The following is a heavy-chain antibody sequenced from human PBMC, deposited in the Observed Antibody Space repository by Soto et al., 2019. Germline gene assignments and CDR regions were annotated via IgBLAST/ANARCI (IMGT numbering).Heavy chain of an antibody. CDR3: ARDGRDYVWGILDY. CDR2: IYYSGST. CDR1: GGSVSSGSYY. Sequence: PSETVSLTCTVSGGSVSSGSYYWSWIRQPPGKGLEWIGYIYYSGSTNYNPSLKSRVTISVDTSKNQFSLKLSSVTAADTAVYYCARDGRDYVWGILDYWGQGTLVTVSS. D-gene: IGHD3-16*01. V-gene: IGHV4-61*01. J-gene: IGHJ4*02.